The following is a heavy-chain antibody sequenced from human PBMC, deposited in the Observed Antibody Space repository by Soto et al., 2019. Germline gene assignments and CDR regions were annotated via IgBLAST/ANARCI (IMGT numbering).Heavy chain of an antibody. CDR1: GFTVSSNY. CDR2: IYSGGST. Sequence: GGYLRLSCAASGFTVSSNYMSWVRQAPGKGLEWVSVIYSGGSTYYADSVKGRFNISRDNSKNTLYLQMNSLRAEDTAVYYCARDSLDGDAFDIWGQGTMVTVSS. J-gene: IGHJ3*02. V-gene: IGHV3-53*01. CDR3: ARDSLDGDAFDI.